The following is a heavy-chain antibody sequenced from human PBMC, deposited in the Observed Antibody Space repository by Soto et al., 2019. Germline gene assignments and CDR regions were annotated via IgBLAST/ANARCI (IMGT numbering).Heavy chain of an antibody. CDR2: INPNSGGT. J-gene: IGHJ5*02. Sequence: ASVKVSCKASGYTFTGYYMHWVRQAGGGGGEGMGWINPNSGGTNYAQKFQGRVTMTRDTSISTAYMELSRLRSDDTAVYYCARDSTWIQLWLSWFDPWGQGTLVTVSS. CDR3: ARDSTWIQLWLSWFDP. V-gene: IGHV1-2*02. D-gene: IGHD5-18*01. CDR1: GYTFTGYY.